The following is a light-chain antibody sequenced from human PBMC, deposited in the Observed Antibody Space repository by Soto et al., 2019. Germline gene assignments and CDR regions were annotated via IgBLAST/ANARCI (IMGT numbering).Light chain of an antibody. CDR3: CSYAGSDTRVV. CDR1: SSDVGGYNL. Sequence: QSALTQPRSVSGSPGQSVTISCTGTSSDVGGYNLVSWYQQHPGKAPKLMIYEGSKRPSGVSNRFSGSTSGNTASLTVSGLQAEDEADYHCCSYAGSDTRVVFGGGTKLTVL. CDR2: EGS. V-gene: IGLV2-23*01. J-gene: IGLJ2*01.